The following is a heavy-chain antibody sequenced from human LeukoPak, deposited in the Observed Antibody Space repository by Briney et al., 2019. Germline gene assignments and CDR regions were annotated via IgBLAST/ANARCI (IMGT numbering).Heavy chain of an antibody. CDR3: ARDYTPIENYYDSSGYYFFDY. D-gene: IGHD3-22*01. J-gene: IGHJ4*02. V-gene: IGHV1-69*04. CDR1: GGTFSSYA. CDR2: IIPILGIA. Sequence: SVKVTCKASGGTFSSYAISWVRQAPGQGLEWMGRIIPILGIANYAQKFQGRVTITADKSTSTAYMELSSLRSEDTAVYYCARDYTPIENYYDSSGYYFFDYWGQGTLVTVSS.